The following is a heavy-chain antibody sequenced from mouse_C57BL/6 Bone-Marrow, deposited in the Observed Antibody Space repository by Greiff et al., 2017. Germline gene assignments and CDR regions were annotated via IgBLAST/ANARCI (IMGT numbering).Heavy chain of an antibody. CDR2: ISDGGSYT. CDR3: ARAPAWFAY. CDR1: GFTFSSYA. V-gene: IGHV5-4*01. J-gene: IGHJ3*01. Sequence: EVQVVESGGGLVKPGGSLKLSCAASGFTFSSYAMSWVRQTPEKRLEWVATISDGGSYTYYPDNVKVRFTISRDNAKNNLYLQMSHLKSEDTAMYYCARAPAWFAYWGQGTLVTVSA.